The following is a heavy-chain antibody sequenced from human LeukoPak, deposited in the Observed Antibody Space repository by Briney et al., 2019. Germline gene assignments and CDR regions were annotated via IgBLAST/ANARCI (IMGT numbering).Heavy chain of an antibody. CDR3: ARLWFGELLEENWFDP. CDR2: IYPGDSDT. Sequence: GESLKISCKGSGYSSTSYWIGWVRQMPGKGLEWMGIIYPGDSDTRYSPSFQGQVTISADKSISTAYLQWSSLKASDTAMYYCARLWFGELLEENWFDPWGQGTLVTVSS. J-gene: IGHJ5*02. D-gene: IGHD3-10*01. V-gene: IGHV5-51*01. CDR1: GYSSTSYW.